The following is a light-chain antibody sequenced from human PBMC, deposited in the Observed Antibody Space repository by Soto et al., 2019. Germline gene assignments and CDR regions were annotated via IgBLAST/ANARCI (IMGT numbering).Light chain of an antibody. V-gene: IGKV3-20*01. Sequence: EIVLTQSPGTLSLSPGERATLSCRASQSFSSNYLAWYQQKPGQAPRLLIYGASTRATGIPDRFIGSESGTDFTLIISRLEPEDFAVYYCQQYSSEWTFGQGTKVEI. CDR2: GAS. CDR3: QQYSSEWT. CDR1: QSFSSNY. J-gene: IGKJ1*01.